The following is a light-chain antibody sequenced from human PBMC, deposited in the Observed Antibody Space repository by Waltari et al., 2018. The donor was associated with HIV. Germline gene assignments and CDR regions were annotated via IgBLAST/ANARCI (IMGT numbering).Light chain of an antibody. V-gene: IGKV3-11*01. J-gene: IGKJ4*01. CDR2: DAS. Sequence: EIVVKQSPATLSLSPGERATLYCRASQSVSSYLAWYQQKPGQAPRLLIYDASNRATGITARVSGSGCGTDFTLTISSLEPEDFAVYYCQQRSNWPLTFGGGTKVQIK. CDR1: QSVSSY. CDR3: QQRSNWPLT.